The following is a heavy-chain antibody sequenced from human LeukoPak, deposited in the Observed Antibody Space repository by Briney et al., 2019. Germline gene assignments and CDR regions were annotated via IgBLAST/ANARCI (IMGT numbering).Heavy chain of an antibody. CDR2: IYPGDSDT. V-gene: IGHV5-51*01. J-gene: IGHJ3*02. Sequence: GESLKTSCKGSGYSFTSYWIGWVRQMPGKGLEWMGIIYPGDSDTRYSPSFQGQVTISADKSISTAYLQWSSLKASDTAMYYCARSPSFYNSSGYGDAFDIWGQGTMVTVSS. CDR1: GYSFTSYW. D-gene: IGHD3-22*01. CDR3: ARSPSFYNSSGYGDAFDI.